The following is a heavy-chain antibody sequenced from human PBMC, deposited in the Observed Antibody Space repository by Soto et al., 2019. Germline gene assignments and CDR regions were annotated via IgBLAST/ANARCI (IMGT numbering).Heavy chain of an antibody. J-gene: IGHJ3*02. Sequence: PGGSLRLACAASGVTFSIYVMHWVRQAPGKGLEWVAVIWYDGSNKYYADSVKGRFTISRDNSKNTLYLQMNSLRAEDTAVYYCARETLYSSGWYVGGDAFDIWGQGTMVTV. CDR3: ARETLYSSGWYVGGDAFDI. D-gene: IGHD6-19*01. V-gene: IGHV3-33*01. CDR2: IWYDGSNK. CDR1: GVTFSIYV.